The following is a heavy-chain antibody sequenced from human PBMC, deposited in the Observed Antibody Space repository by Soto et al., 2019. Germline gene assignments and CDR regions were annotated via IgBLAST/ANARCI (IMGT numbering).Heavy chain of an antibody. V-gene: IGHV1-18*01. D-gene: IGHD6-13*01. CDR1: GYTFTSYG. Sequence: VASVKVSCKASGYTFTSYGISWVRQAPGQGLEWMGWISAYNGNTNYAQKLQGRVTMTTDTSTSTAYMELRSLRSDDTAVYYCARASGIAAAGTGWFDPWGQGTLVTVSS. CDR3: ARASGIAAAGTGWFDP. J-gene: IGHJ5*02. CDR2: ISAYNGNT.